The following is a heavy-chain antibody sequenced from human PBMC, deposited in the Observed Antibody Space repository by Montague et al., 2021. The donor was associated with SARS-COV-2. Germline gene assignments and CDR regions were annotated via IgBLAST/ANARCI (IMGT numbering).Heavy chain of an antibody. Sequence: TLSLTCTVSGGSISSGGYYWSWIRQPPGKGLEWIGYIYYSGSTYYNPSLKSRVTISVDTSKNQFSLKLSSVTAADTAVYYCARVQGITMIVVVIGVFDMWGQGTMVTVSS. CDR3: ARVQGITMIVVVIGVFDM. D-gene: IGHD3-22*01. CDR1: GGSISSGGYY. J-gene: IGHJ3*02. CDR2: IYYSGST. V-gene: IGHV4-31*03.